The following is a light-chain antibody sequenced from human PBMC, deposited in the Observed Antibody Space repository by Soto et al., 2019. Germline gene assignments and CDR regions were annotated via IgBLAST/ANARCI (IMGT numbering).Light chain of an antibody. J-gene: IGLJ3*02. CDR2: RNN. Sequence: QSVLTQPPSASGTPGQRVIISCSGSSSNVGNNYVYWYQQFPGTAPKVLIYRNNQRPSGVPDRFAGSKSGTSASLAISGLRSDDEADYYCAAWDDSLSGRVFGGGTQLTVL. CDR1: SSNVGNNY. V-gene: IGLV1-47*01. CDR3: AAWDDSLSGRV.